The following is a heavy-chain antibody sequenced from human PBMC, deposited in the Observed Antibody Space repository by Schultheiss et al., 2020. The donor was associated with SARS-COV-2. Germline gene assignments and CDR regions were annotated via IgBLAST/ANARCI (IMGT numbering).Heavy chain of an antibody. CDR2: ISGSGGST. D-gene: IGHD3-22*01. CDR1: GLTFSSYA. Sequence: GGSLRLSCAASGLTFSSYAMSWVRQAPGKGLEWVSAISGSGGSTYYADSVKGRFTISRDNSKNTLYLQMNSLRAEDTAVYYCAKFEYYYDSSGYHCSALDYWGQGTLVTVSS. J-gene: IGHJ4*02. V-gene: IGHV3-23*01. CDR3: AKFEYYYDSSGYHCSALDY.